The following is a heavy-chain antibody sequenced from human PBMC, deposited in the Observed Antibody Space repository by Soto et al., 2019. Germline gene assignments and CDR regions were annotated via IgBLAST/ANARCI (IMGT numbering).Heavy chain of an antibody. CDR1: GYSFTGYY. CDR3: ARGDDGTGGYPFPYFDY. D-gene: IGHD2-8*02. V-gene: IGHV1-2*02. CDR2: INPDSGAT. Sequence: HEHLVQSGAEVKRPGASLKVSCKASGYSFTGYYIHWVRQAPGQGLEWMGWINPDSGATNYAQDFQGRVTLTSDTSISTASMDLTRLTSDGTAVYYCARGDDGTGGYPFPYFDYWGQGTLVIVSS. J-gene: IGHJ4*02.